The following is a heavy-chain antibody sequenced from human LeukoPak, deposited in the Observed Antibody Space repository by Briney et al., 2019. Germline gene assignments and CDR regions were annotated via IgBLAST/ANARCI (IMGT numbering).Heavy chain of an antibody. Sequence: SETLSLTCAVYGGSFSGYYWSWIRQPPGKGRDGIGEINHSGSTNYNPSLKSRVTISVDTSKNQFSLKLSSVTAADTAVYYCASLAVAGSSVYWGQGTLVTVSS. V-gene: IGHV4-34*01. J-gene: IGHJ4*02. D-gene: IGHD6-19*01. CDR3: ASLAVAGSSVY. CDR1: GGSFSGYY. CDR2: INHSGST.